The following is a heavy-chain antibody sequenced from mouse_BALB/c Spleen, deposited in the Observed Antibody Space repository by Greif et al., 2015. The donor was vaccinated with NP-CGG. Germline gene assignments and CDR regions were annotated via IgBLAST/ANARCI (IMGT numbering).Heavy chain of an antibody. D-gene: IGHD2-3*01. CDR2: IWSDGST. CDR1: GFSLTSYG. J-gene: IGHJ4*01. V-gene: IGHV2-6*02. Sequence: VMLVESGPGLVAPSQSLSITCTVSGFSLTSYGVHWVRQPPGKGLEWLVVIWSDGSTTYNSALKSRLSISKDNSKSQVFLKMNSLQTDDTAMYYCARSPDGYYGSAMDYWGQGTSVTVSS. CDR3: ARSPDGYYGSAMDY.